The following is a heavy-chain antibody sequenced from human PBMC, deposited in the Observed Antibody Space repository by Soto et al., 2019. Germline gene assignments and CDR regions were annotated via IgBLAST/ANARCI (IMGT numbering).Heavy chain of an antibody. J-gene: IGHJ4*02. CDR3: AKWPNYDILTGYSAVGY. CDR1: GFTFSSYA. V-gene: IGHV3-23*01. CDR2: ISGSGGST. Sequence: GGSLRLSCAASGFTFSSYAMSWVRQAPGKGLEWVSAISGSGGSTYYADSVKGRFTISRDNSKNTLYLQMNSLGAEDTAVYYCAKWPNYDILTGYSAVGYWGQGTLVTVSS. D-gene: IGHD3-9*01.